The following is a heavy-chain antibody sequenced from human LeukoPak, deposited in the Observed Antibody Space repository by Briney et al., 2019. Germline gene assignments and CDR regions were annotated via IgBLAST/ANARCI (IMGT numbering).Heavy chain of an antibody. D-gene: IGHD3-3*01. CDR2: IYYSGST. Sequence: SETLSLTCTVSGGSLSSYYWSWIRQPPGKGLESIGYIYYSGSTNYNPYLKSRVTISVDTSKNQFSLKLSSVTAADTAVYYCARDRGFWSGFHLNWFDPWGQGTLVTVSS. V-gene: IGHV4-59*01. J-gene: IGHJ5*02. CDR3: ARDRGFWSGFHLNWFDP. CDR1: GGSLSSYY.